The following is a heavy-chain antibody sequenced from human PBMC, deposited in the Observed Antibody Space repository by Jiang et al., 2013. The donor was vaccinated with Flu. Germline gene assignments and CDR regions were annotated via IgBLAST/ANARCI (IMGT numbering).Heavy chain of an antibody. CDR3: AHKHRVGPFDY. CDR2: IYWNDDK. J-gene: IGHJ4*02. D-gene: IGHD2-21*01. Sequence: IYWNDDKRYSPSLKSRLTITKDTSKNQVVLTMTNMDPVDTATYYCAHKHRVGPFDYWGQGTLVTVSS. V-gene: IGHV2-5*01.